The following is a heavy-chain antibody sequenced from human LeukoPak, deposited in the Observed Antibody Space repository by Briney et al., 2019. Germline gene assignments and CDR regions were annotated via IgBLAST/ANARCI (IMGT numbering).Heavy chain of an antibody. J-gene: IGHJ4*02. V-gene: IGHV3-30*18. Sequence: PGGSLRLSCAASGFTFTSYGMHWVSQAPGKGLEWVAVISYDGSNKYYADSVEGRFTISRDNSKNTLYLQMNSLRAEYTAVYYCAKDRATVTKKYDFDYCGEGTLVTVSS. CDR3: AKDRATVTKKYDFDY. CDR1: GFTFTSYG. D-gene: IGHD4-17*01. CDR2: ISYDGSNK.